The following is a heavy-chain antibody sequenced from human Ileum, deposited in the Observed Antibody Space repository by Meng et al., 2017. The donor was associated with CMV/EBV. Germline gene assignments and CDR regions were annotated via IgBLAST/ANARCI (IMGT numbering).Heavy chain of an antibody. CDR2: IDDRWTT. D-gene: IGHD1-26*01. V-gene: IGHV4-34*01. J-gene: IGHJ4*02. CDR3: SRWDSRALHDY. CDR1: GGSFCNYL. Sequence: LTCPVIGGSFCNYLRGGIRRPRGRGMGWIGEIDDRWTTKYRPSLRGRVTLSAETSKKQFALTARSGPAADTAGYYCSRWDSRALHDYWSQGTLVTVSS.